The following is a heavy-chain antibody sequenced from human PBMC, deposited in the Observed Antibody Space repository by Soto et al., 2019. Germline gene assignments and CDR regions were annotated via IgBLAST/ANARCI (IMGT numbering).Heavy chain of an antibody. D-gene: IGHD6-13*01. CDR3: ARRGYGSRWPNVYMDV. J-gene: IGHJ6*03. CDR2: ISNNGAHT. Sequence: EAQLVESGGGLVQPGGSLRLSCAASGFTFSNYEMHWVRQAPVKGLEYVSGISNNGAHTDYAKSVKGRFTISRDNSENTLYLQMDSLRAEDMALYYCARRGYGSRWPNVYMDVWGKGTTVTVSS. V-gene: IGHV3-64*01. CDR1: GFTFSNYE.